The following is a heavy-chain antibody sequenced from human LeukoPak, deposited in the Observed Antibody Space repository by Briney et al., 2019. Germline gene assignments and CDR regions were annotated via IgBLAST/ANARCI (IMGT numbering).Heavy chain of an antibody. V-gene: IGHV3-7*01. Sequence: SGGSLRLSCAASGFTFSSYWMSWVRQAPGKGLEWVANIKQDGSEKYYVDSVKGRFTISRDNAKNSLYLQMNSLRAEDTAVYYCARDSGYRWLTYYYYMDVWGKGTTVTVSS. CDR2: IKQDGSEK. D-gene: IGHD5-12*01. CDR1: GFTFSSYW. J-gene: IGHJ6*03. CDR3: ARDSGYRWLTYYYYMDV.